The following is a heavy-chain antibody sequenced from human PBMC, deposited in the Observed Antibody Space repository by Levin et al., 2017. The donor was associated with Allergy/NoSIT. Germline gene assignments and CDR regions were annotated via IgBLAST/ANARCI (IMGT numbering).Heavy chain of an antibody. CDR2: INTAGDT. CDR1: GFTFSSYD. Sequence: TGGSLRLSCAASGFTFSSYDMHWVRQATGKSLEWVSAINTAGDTYYPDSVKGRFTISRENAKNSLYLQMNSLRGGDTAVYYCVGGWHGDYWGQGTLVTVSS. CDR3: VGGWHGDY. V-gene: IGHV3-13*04. D-gene: IGHD6-19*01. J-gene: IGHJ4*02.